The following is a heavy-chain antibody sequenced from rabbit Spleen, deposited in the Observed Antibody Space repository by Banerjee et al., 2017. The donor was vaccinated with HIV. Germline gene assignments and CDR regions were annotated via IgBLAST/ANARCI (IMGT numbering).Heavy chain of an antibody. CDR1: GVSFSFNDY. V-gene: IGHV1S40*01. CDR3: ARDLVGVIGWNFIL. D-gene: IGHD1-1*01. CDR2: MDAGSSGFT. J-gene: IGHJ4*01. Sequence: LMEYGGDLVKPGASLTLTCTASGVSFSFNDYMCWVRQAPGKGLEWIVCMDAGSSGFTYFASWAKGRFTISKTSSTTVTLQMTSLTAADTATYFCARDLVGVIGWNFILWGPGTLVTVS.